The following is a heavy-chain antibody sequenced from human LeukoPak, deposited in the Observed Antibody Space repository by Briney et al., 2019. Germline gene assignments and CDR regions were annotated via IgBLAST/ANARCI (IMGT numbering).Heavy chain of an antibody. V-gene: IGHV3-13*04. D-gene: IGHD1-26*01. CDR3: ARVRVMGGSYYSSGAFDI. CDR1: GFTFSSYD. CDR2: IGTAGDT. Sequence: GGSLRLFCAASGFTFSSYDMHWVRQATGKGLEWVSAIGTAGDTYYPGSVKGRFTISRENAKNSLYLQMNSLRAGDTAVYYCARVRVMGGSYYSSGAFDIWGQGTRVTVSS. J-gene: IGHJ3*02.